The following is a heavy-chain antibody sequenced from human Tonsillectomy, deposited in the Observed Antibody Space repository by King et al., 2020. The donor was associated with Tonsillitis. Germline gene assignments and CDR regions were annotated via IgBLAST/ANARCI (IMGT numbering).Heavy chain of an antibody. CDR1: GFTFSSYG. CDR3: VSNYDYVWGSYRSNDAFDI. D-gene: IGHD3-16*02. J-gene: IGHJ3*02. V-gene: IGHV3-33*05. CDR2: ISYDGSNK. Sequence: VQLVESGGGVVQPGRSLRLSCAASGFTFSSYGMHWVRQAPGKGLEWVAVISYDGSNKYYADSVKGRFTISRDNSKNTLYLQMNSLRAEDTAVYYCVSNYDYVWGSYRSNDAFDIWGQGTMVTVSS.